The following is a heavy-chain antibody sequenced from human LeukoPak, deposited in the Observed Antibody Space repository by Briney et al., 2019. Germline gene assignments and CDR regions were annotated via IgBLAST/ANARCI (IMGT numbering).Heavy chain of an antibody. D-gene: IGHD6-13*01. Sequence: PSETLSLTCTVSGGSISSSSYYWGWIRQPPGKGLEWIGSIYYSGSTYYNPSLKSRVTISVDTSKNQFSLKLSSVTAADTAVYYCASSPSVAAGTRVVFYFDYWGQGTLVTVSS. CDR3: ASSPSVAAGTRVVFYFDY. V-gene: IGHV4-39*01. J-gene: IGHJ4*02. CDR1: GGSISSSSYY. CDR2: IYYSGST.